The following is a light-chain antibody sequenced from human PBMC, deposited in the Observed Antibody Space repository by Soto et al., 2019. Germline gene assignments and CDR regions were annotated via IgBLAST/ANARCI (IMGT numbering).Light chain of an antibody. CDR3: QQRQYWPPIT. CDR1: QSVSSY. Sequence: EIGFTQSAFTLSLSPGERATLSCRASQSVSSYLAWYQQKPGQAPRLPIYDTSNRATGVPARFSGSGSGTDFTLTISSLEPEDCAIYYCQQRQYWPPITFGQGTRLEIK. V-gene: IGKV3-11*01. J-gene: IGKJ5*01. CDR2: DTS.